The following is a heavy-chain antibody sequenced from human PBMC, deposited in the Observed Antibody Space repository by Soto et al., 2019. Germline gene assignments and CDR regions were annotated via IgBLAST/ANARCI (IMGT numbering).Heavy chain of an antibody. CDR1: GVNFGDYA. J-gene: IGHJ6*02. CDR2: ISGRGDST. V-gene: IGHV3-23*01. Sequence: GGSLSHSCAGSGVNFGDYAMTWVRQAPGKGLEWISAISGRGDSTYYADAVKGRFTISRDNSKNTLYLQMNSLRVEDTAVYYCAEALDGIDDYFYAMDVWGQGTTVPGSS. D-gene: IGHD1-1*01. CDR3: AEALDGIDDYFYAMDV.